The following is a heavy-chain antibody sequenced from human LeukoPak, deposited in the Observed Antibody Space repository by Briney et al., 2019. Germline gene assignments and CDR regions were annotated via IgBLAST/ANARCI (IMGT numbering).Heavy chain of an antibody. CDR2: VSGSGDIT. J-gene: IGHJ4*02. CDR1: GFPFSKYA. V-gene: IGHV3-23*01. CDR3: AKDVAYCSGGSCYHPYYFDY. D-gene: IGHD2-15*01. Sequence: AGGSLRLSCAASGFPFSKYAMSWVRQTPGKGLEWVSGVSGSGDITYYADSVKGRFTISRDNSKNTLYLQMNSLRAEDTAVYYCAKDVAYCSGGSCYHPYYFDYWGQGTLVTVSS.